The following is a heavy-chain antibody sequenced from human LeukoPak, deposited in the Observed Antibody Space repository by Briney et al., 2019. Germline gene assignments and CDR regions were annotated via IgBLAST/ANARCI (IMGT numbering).Heavy chain of an antibody. J-gene: IGHJ4*02. CDR2: INSDGTTT. V-gene: IGHV3-74*01. D-gene: IGHD3-22*01. Sequence: GGSLRLSCAASGFTFSSYWMHWVRQAPGKGLLWVSRINSDGTTTYYADSVKGRFTISRDNDKNTLYLQVNSLRAEDTAVYYCARVGRDSRGYYFFDQWGQGTLVTVSS. CDR1: GFTFSSYW. CDR3: ARVGRDSRGYYFFDQ.